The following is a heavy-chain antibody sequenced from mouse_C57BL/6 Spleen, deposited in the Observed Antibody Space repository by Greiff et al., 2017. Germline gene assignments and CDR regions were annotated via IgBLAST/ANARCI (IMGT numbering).Heavy chain of an antibody. CDR1: GYTFTSYW. Sequence: QVQLQQPGTELVKPGASVKLSCKASGYTFTSYWMHWVKQRPGQGLEWIGNINPSNGGTNYNEKFKSKATLTVDKSSSTAYMQLSSLTSEDSAVYYCARSTTVVVYYYAMDYWGQGTSVTVSS. J-gene: IGHJ4*01. V-gene: IGHV1-53*01. CDR3: ARSTTVVVYYYAMDY. D-gene: IGHD1-1*01. CDR2: INPSNGGT.